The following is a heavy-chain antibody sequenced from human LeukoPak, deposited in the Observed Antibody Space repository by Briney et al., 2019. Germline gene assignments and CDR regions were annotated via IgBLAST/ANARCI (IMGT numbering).Heavy chain of an antibody. D-gene: IGHD6-25*01. CDR1: GFTFSIFG. J-gene: IGHJ6*03. V-gene: IGHV3-21*01. CDR2: ISSSSNYI. CDR3: ARFAAGGSYYYYMDV. Sequence: GGSLRLSCAASGFTFSIFGMSWVRQAPGKGLEWVSSISSSSNYIYYADSVKGRFTISRDNAKNSLYLQMNSLRADDTAVYYCARFAAGGSYYYYMDVWGKGTTVTVSS.